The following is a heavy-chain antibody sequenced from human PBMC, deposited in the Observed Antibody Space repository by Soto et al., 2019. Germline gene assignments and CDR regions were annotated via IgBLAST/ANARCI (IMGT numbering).Heavy chain of an antibody. CDR1: GGSISSSSYY. CDR2: IYYSGST. J-gene: IGHJ5*02. D-gene: IGHD4-17*01. Sequence: SETLSLTCTVSGGSISSSSYYWGWIRQPPGKGLEWIGSIYYSGSTYYNPSLKSRVTISVDTSKNQFSLKLSSVTAADTAVYYCASQVPTTTVSKNVRWFDPWGQGTLVTVSS. V-gene: IGHV4-39*01. CDR3: ASQVPTTTVSKNVRWFDP.